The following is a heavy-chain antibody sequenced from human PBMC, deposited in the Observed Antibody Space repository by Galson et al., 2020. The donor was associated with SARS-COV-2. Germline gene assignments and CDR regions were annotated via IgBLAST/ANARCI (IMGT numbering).Heavy chain of an antibody. CDR3: AKVGVDRPRREAFDV. Sequence: GESLKISCKGSGYNFASYWIGWVRQKSGKGLEWMGIIFPYDSDTRYSPSFQGQVTFSVDKSISTAYVQWSSLKTSDTAMYYCAKVGVDRPRREAFDVWGQGTMAT. J-gene: IGHJ3*01. CDR1: GYNFASYW. CDR2: IFPYDSDT. D-gene: IGHD2-15*01. V-gene: IGHV5-51*01.